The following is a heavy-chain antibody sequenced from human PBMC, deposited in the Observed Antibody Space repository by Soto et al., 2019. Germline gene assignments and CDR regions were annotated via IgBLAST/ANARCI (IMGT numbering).Heavy chain of an antibody. CDR3: ARGPDTEYFDY. J-gene: IGHJ4*02. CDR2: ISSNGGST. CDR1: GFNFSTYA. V-gene: IGHV3-64*01. D-gene: IGHD5-18*01. Sequence: GGSLRLCCAASGFNFSTYAMHWVRQAPGKGLEYVSAISSNGGSTYYANSVKGRFTISRDNSKNTLYLQMGSLRAEDMAVYYCARGPDTEYFDYWGQGTLVTVSS.